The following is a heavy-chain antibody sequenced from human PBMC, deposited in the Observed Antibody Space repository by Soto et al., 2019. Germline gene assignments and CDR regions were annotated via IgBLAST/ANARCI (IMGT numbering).Heavy chain of an antibody. CDR3: PRESGGTTANLDYYYFYMDV. D-gene: IGHD4-17*01. CDR2: INPNSGRT. Sequence: QVQLVQSGAEVKKPGASVKVSCKASGYAFSQFYIHWMRQAPGQGLEWMGWINPNSGRTKVAQKFQGWVTMTRDTSIKTVYMELSGLKSDATAVYYCPRESGGTTANLDYYYFYMDVWGKGTTVTVSS. CDR1: GYAFSQFY. J-gene: IGHJ6*03. V-gene: IGHV1-2*04.